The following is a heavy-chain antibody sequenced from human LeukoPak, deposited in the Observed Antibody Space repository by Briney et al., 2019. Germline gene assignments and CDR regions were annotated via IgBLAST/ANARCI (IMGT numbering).Heavy chain of an antibody. D-gene: IGHD6-19*01. Sequence: SETPSLTCAVYGGSFSGYYWSWIRQPPGKGLEWIGEINHSGSTNYNPSLKSRVTISVDTSKNQFSLKLSSVTAADTAVYYCARGASSFWDYWGQGTLVTVSS. CDR3: ARGASSFWDY. CDR2: INHSGST. V-gene: IGHV4-34*01. J-gene: IGHJ4*02. CDR1: GGSFSGYY.